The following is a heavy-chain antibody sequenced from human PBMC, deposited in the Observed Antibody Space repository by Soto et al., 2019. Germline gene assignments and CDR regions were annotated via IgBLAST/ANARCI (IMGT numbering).Heavy chain of an antibody. CDR1: GFPFSNYG. V-gene: IGHV3-33*01. CDR3: ARDDEYSGNGMDV. J-gene: IGHJ6*02. Sequence: QVQLVESGGGVVQPGRSLRLSCAASGFPFSNYGMHWVRQAPGKGLEWVAVILNDGSNRYHADSVKDRFTISRDNSKNTLYLQINSLRAEDTAVYYCARDDEYSGNGMDVWGQGTTVTVS. D-gene: IGHD3-10*01. CDR2: ILNDGSNR.